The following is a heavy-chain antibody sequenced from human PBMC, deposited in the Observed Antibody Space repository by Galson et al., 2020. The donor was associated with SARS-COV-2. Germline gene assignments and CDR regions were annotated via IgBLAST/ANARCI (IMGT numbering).Heavy chain of an antibody. J-gene: IGHJ4*02. CDR2: VNYRVST. CDR1: GGSISGSSYY. D-gene: IGHD4-17*01. CDR3: GRILRDNGEYGDY. Sequence: SEILSFTCTVLGGSISGSSYYWGWIRPAPGWGPEWTGIVNYRVSTNYNPSFKSRVIISVATSNNQFYLKMSSVTDADTDVYYSGRILRDNGEYGDYWGQGTVVTVSS. V-gene: IGHV4-39*01.